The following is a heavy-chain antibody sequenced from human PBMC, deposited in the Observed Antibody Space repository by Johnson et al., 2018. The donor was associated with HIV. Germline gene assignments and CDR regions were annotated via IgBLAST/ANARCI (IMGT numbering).Heavy chain of an antibody. Sequence: VQLVESGGGLVQPGRSLRLSCATSGFTFSSYAMSWVRQAPGKGLEWVSGISGSGGSTYYADSVKGRFTISRDNSTNTLYLQMNSLRVEDTAVYYCSSEVRGVLDIWGQGTMVTVSS. J-gene: IGHJ3*02. CDR3: SSEVRGVLDI. D-gene: IGHD3-10*01. CDR1: GFTFSSYA. CDR2: ISGSGGST. V-gene: IGHV3-23*04.